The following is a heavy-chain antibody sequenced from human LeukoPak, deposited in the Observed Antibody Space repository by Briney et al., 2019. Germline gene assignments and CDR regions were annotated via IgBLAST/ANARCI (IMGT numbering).Heavy chain of an antibody. D-gene: IGHD6-6*01. Sequence: SETLSLTCTVSGGSISSYYWGWIRQPPGKGLEWIGYIYYSGSTNYNPSLKSRVTISVDTSKNQFSLKLSSVTAADTAVYYCARHSPGGSSSSEDFDYWGQGTLVTVSS. V-gene: IGHV4-59*08. J-gene: IGHJ4*02. CDR1: GGSISSYY. CDR3: ARHSPGGSSSSEDFDY. CDR2: IYYSGST.